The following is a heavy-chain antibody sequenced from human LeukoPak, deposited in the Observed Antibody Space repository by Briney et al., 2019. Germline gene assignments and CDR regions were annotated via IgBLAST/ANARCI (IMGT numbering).Heavy chain of an antibody. CDR2: IYSGGST. CDR3: ARESQDAFDI. V-gene: IGHV3-53*01. CDR1: GFSVSSNY. Sequence: GGSLRLSCAASGFSVSSNYMSWVRQAPRKGLEWASVIYSGGSTYYADSVKGRFTISRDNSKNTLYLQMNSLRAEDTAVYYCARESQDAFDIWGQGTMVTVSS. J-gene: IGHJ3*02.